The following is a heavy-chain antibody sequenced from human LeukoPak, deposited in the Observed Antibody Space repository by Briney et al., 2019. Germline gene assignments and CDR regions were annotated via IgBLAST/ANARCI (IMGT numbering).Heavy chain of an antibody. Sequence: PSETLSLTCTVSGGSISSYYWSWIRQPPGKGLEWIGYIYYSGSTNYNPSLKSRVTISVDTSKNQFSLKLSSVTAADTAVYYCARAVGYGILTGYYDWFDPWGQGTLVTVSS. D-gene: IGHD3-9*01. CDR3: ARAVGYGILTGYYDWFDP. CDR2: IYYSGST. J-gene: IGHJ5*02. V-gene: IGHV4-59*01. CDR1: GGSISSYY.